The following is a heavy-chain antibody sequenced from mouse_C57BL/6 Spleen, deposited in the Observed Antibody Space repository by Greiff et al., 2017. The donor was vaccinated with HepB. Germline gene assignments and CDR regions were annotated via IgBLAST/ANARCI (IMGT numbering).Heavy chain of an antibody. CDR3: ASLYYGSSSRYFDV. CDR1: GYSITSGYY. J-gene: IGHJ1*03. V-gene: IGHV3-6*01. D-gene: IGHD1-1*01. CDR2: ISYDGSN. Sequence: EVKLQESGPGLVKPSQSLSLTCSVTGYSITSGYYWNWIRQFPGNKLEWMGYISYDGSNNYNPSPKNRISITRDTSKNQFFLKLNSVTTEDTATYYCASLYYGSSSRYFDVWGTGTTVTVSS.